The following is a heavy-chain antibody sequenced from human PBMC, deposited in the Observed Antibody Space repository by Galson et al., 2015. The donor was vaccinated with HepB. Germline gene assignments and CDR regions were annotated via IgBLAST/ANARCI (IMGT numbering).Heavy chain of an antibody. CDR1: GFTFSSYA. Sequence: SLRLSCAASGFTFSSYAMSWVRQAPGKGLEWVSAISGSGGSTSYADSVKGRFTISRDNAKNTLYLQMNSLRAEDTGVYYCAKAFASAFSVWGQGTMVIVSS. J-gene: IGHJ3*01. CDR2: ISGSGGST. CDR3: AKAFASAFSV. V-gene: IGHV3-23*01.